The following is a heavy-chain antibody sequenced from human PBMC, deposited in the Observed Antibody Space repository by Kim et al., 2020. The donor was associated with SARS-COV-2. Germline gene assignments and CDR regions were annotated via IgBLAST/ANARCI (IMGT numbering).Heavy chain of an antibody. CDR2: IINSSSSF. CDR1: GFTFSSYG. J-gene: IGHJ2*01. Sequence: GGSLRLSCAASGFTFSSYGMSWVRQAPGKGLEWVSSIINSSSSFYAADVVRGCITFFGVNTETPLLLIMNSIAADETPFYCCASDLGIGLTTVRFWY. CDR3: ASDLGIGLTTVRFWY. D-gene: IGHD4-17*01. V-gene: IGHV3-21*01.